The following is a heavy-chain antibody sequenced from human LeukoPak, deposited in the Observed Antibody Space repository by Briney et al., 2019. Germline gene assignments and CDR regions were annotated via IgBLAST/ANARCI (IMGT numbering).Heavy chain of an antibody. V-gene: IGHV1-8*01. Sequence: ASVKVSCKASGYTFTSYDINWVRQATGQGLEWMGWMNPNSGNTGYARKFQGRVTITRNTSISTAYMELSSLRSEDTAVYYCARSVGVAAGTVDYWGQGTLVTVSS. CDR1: GYTFTSYD. CDR2: MNPNSGNT. J-gene: IGHJ4*02. CDR3: ARSVGVAAGTVDY. D-gene: IGHD6-13*01.